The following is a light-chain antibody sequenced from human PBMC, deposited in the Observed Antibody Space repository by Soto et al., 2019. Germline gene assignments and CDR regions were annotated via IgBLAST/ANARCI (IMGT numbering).Light chain of an antibody. CDR1: QSVSSD. Sequence: VVTQSPATLSVFPGETATLSCRASQSVSSDLAWYQQRPGQAPRLLIYGASTRATGIPARFRGSGSGTEFRLTISSLQSEDFATYYCQQYNTWHPKMAFGRGTKVDMK. J-gene: IGKJ1*01. V-gene: IGKV3-15*01. CDR2: GAS. CDR3: QQYNTWHPKMA.